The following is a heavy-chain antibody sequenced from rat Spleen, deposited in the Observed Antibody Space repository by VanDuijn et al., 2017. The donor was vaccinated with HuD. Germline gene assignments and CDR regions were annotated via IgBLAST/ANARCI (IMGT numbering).Heavy chain of an antibody. J-gene: IGHJ2*01. CDR1: GYSITSSYR. Sequence: EVQLQESGPGLVKPSQSLSLTCSVTGYSITSSYRWNWIRKFPGNKLEWMGYINSAGSTNYNPSLKSRISITRDTSKNQFFLQVNSVTTEDTATYYCARCGTMMVMRWGQGVMVTVSS. CDR3: ARCGTMMVMR. CDR2: INSAGST. V-gene: IGHV3-3*01. D-gene: IGHD1-12*03.